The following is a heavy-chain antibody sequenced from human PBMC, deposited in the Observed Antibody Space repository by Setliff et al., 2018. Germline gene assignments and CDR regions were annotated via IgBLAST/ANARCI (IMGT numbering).Heavy chain of an antibody. Sequence: HPGGSLRLSCTASGFSFSNCWVSWVRQAPGKGLEWLASINPHGSEKYYADSVKGRFTISRDNAKNTLSLQMNGLRAEDTAVYYCAKVQESIVGALEYWGQGALVTVSS. V-gene: IGHV3-7*03. J-gene: IGHJ4*02. D-gene: IGHD1-26*01. CDR3: AKVQESIVGALEY. CDR2: INPHGSEK. CDR1: GFSFSNCW.